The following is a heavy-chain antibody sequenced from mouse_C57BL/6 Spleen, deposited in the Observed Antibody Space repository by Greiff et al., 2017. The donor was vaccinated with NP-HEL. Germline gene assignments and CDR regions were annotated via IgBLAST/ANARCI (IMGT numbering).Heavy chain of an antibody. V-gene: IGHV1-61*01. CDR1: GYTFTSYW. Sequence: QVQLKQPGAELVRPGSSVKLSCKASGYTFTSYWMDWVKQRPGQGLEWIGNIYPSDSETHYNQKFKDKATLTVDKSSSTAYMQLSSLTSEDSAVYYCARRRVYYYGSSYDYYAMDYWGQGTSVTVSS. D-gene: IGHD1-1*01. J-gene: IGHJ4*01. CDR3: ARRRVYYYGSSYDYYAMDY. CDR2: IYPSDSET.